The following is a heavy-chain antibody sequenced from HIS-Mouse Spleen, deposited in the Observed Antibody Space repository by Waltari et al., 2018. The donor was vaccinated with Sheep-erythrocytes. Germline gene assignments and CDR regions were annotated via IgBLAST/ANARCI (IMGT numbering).Heavy chain of an antibody. CDR1: GGSISSSSYY. V-gene: IGHV4-39*01. CDR2: IYYNGGH. CDR3: ARLYYYDSSGYYFDY. Sequence: QLQLQESGPGLVKPSETLSLTCTVSGGSISSSSYYWGWIRQPPGKVLDWIVSIYYNGGHTSNPSLKSRVTISVDTSKTQFSLKLSSVTAADTAVYYCARLYYYDSSGYYFDYWGQGTLVTVSS. D-gene: IGHD3-22*01. J-gene: IGHJ4*02.